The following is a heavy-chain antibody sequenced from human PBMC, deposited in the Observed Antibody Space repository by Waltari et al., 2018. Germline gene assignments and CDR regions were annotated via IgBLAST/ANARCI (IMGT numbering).Heavy chain of an antibody. V-gene: IGHV3-66*02. CDR3: ARGYSSGWYMLFDY. CDR2: IYSGGST. J-gene: IGHJ4*02. CDR1: GFTVSSTY. D-gene: IGHD6-19*01. Sequence: EVQLVESGGGLVQPGGSLSLSCAASGFTVSSTYLSWVRQAPGKGLEWVSVIYSGGSTYYADSVKGRFTISRDNSKNTLYLQMNSLRAEDTAVYYCARGYSSGWYMLFDYWGQGTLVTVSS.